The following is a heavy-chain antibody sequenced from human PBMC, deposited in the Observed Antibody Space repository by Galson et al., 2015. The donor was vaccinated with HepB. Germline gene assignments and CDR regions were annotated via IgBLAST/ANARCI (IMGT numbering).Heavy chain of an antibody. J-gene: IGHJ5*02. CDR2: ISSSSRYI. CDR1: GFTFSIQS. D-gene: IGHD3-10*01. V-gene: IGHV3-21*01. CDR3: ARDGITAWGGSGSYYNRGYWFDP. Sequence: SLRRSCAASGFTFSIQSMNWVRQAPGKGLEWVSSISSSSRYIYYADSVKGRFTISRDNAKTALYLQMNSLRAEDTAVYYCARDGITAWGGSGSYYNRGYWFDPWGQGTLVTVSS.